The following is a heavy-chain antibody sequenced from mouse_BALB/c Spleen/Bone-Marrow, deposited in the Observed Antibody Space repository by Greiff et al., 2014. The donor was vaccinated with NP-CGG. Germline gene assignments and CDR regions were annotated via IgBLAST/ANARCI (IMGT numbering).Heavy chain of an antibody. D-gene: IGHD4-1*01. CDR3: ARFAGTPYTMDY. CDR2: IHYSGTT. Sequence: EVKLEESGPDLVKPSQSLSLTCTVTGYSITSYYSWHWIRQFPGNKLEWMGYIHYSGTTAYDPSLKSRISITRDTSNNQFFLQLNSVTTEDTATYYCARFAGTPYTMDYWGQGTSVTVSS. V-gene: IGHV3-1*02. CDR1: GYSITSYYS. J-gene: IGHJ4*01.